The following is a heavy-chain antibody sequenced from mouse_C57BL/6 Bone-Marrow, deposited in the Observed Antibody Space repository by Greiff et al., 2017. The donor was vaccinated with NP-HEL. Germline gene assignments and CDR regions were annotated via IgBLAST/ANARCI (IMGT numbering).Heavy chain of an antibody. Sequence: EVQLQQSGPELVKPGASVKISCKASGYTFTDYYMNWVKQSHGKSLEWIGDINPNNGGTSYNQKFKGKATLNVDKSSSTAYMWLRSRTSEDSAVYYCARKDVDYWGQGTTLTVSS. V-gene: IGHV1-26*01. CDR3: ARKDVDY. CDR2: INPNNGGT. J-gene: IGHJ2*01. CDR1: GYTFTDYY.